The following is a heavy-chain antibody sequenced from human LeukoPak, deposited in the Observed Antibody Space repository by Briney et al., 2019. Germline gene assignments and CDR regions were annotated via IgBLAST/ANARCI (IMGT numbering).Heavy chain of an antibody. V-gene: IGHV4-34*01. CDR3: ARGIQNWFDP. CDR2: INHSGST. D-gene: IGHD5-18*01. Sequence: PSETLSLTCAVYGGSFSGYYWSWIRQPPGKGLEWIGEINHSGSTNYNPSLKSRVTISVDTSKNQFSLKLSSVTAADTAVYYCARGIQNWFDPWGQGTLVTVSS. CDR1: GGSFSGYY. J-gene: IGHJ5*02.